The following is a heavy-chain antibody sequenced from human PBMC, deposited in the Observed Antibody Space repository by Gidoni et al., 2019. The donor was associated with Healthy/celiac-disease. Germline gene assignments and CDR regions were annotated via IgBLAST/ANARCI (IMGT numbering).Heavy chain of an antibody. D-gene: IGHD1-26*01. CDR3: ARSDSGSYLLYCMDV. Sequence: QGQLVQSGAEVKKPGSSVRVSCKASGGTFRSYASSWVRQAPGQGLEWMGGIIPIFGTANYAQKFQGRVTITADASTSTAYMELSSLRSEDTAVYYCARSDSGSYLLYCMDVWGQGTTVTVSS. CDR2: IIPIFGTA. V-gene: IGHV1-69*01. J-gene: IGHJ6*02. CDR1: GGTFRSYA.